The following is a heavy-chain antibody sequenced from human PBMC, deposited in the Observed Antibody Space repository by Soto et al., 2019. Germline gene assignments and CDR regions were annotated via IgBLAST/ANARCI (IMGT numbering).Heavy chain of an antibody. J-gene: IGHJ4*02. CDR2: IFYSGST. D-gene: IGHD2-15*01. Sequence: QVQLQESGPGLVKPSQTLSLTCSVSGGSISSGDYYWSWVRQHPGKGLEWIGYIFYSGSTYYNPSLKSRVTISVDTSKNPFSLKLSSVTAADPAVYYCARGGSGDIVVVAAIDYWGQGTLVTVSS. CDR3: ARGGSGDIVVVAAIDY. V-gene: IGHV4-31*03. CDR1: GGSISSGDYY.